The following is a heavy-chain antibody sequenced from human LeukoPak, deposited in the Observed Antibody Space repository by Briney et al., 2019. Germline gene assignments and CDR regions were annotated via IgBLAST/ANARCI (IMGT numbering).Heavy chain of an antibody. CDR3: ARVVGTVTTYFDY. CDR2: ISHSGST. CDR1: GYSISSGYY. V-gene: IGHV4-38-2*02. J-gene: IGHJ4*02. D-gene: IGHD4-17*01. Sequence: SETLSLTCTVSGYSISSGYYWGWIRQPPGKGLEWIGSISHSGSTYYNPSLKSRVTISVDTSKNQFSLKLSSVTAADTAVYYCARVVGTVTTYFDYWGQGTLVTVSS.